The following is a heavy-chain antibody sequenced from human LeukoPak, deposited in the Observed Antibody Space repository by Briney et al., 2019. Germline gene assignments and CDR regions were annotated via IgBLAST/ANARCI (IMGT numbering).Heavy chain of an antibody. D-gene: IGHD2-2*01. CDR2: IGTSSSTI. CDR1: GFTFSSYS. J-gene: IGHJ4*02. CDR3: ARAAYASSPDY. V-gene: IGHV3-48*02. Sequence: GGSLRLPCVASGFTFSSYSMNWVRQAPGKGLEWVSYIGTSSSTIYYADSVKGRFTISRDNAKNSLYLQMSSLRDEDTAVYYCARAAYASSPDYWGQGTLVTVSS.